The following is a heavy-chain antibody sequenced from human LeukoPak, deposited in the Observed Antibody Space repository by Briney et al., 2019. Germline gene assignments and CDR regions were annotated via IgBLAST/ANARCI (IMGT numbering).Heavy chain of an antibody. CDR2: IKQDGSEK. CDR1: GFTFSSYW. V-gene: IGHV3-7*05. Sequence: GGSLRLSCAASGFTFSSYWMNWVRQAPGKGLEWVANIKQDGSEKYYVDSVKGRFTISRDNSKNTLYLQMNNLRAEDTALYYCAKQPQGISSWFDPWGQGTLVTVSS. CDR3: AKQPQGISSWFDP. D-gene: IGHD6-6*01. J-gene: IGHJ5*02.